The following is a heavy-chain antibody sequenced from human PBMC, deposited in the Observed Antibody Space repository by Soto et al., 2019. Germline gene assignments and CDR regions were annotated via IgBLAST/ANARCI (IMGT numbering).Heavy chain of an antibody. J-gene: IGHJ4*02. D-gene: IGHD3-10*01. CDR2: INHSGST. V-gene: IGHV4-34*01. CDR1: GGSFSGYY. CDR3: ARGSFSYNRNYGSGSYFDY. Sequence: PSETLSLTCAVYGGSFSGYYWSWIRQPPGKGLEWIGEINHSGSTNYNPSLRSRVTISVDTSKNQFSLKLSSVTAADTAVYYCARGSFSYNRNYGSGSYFDYWGQGPLVTVSS.